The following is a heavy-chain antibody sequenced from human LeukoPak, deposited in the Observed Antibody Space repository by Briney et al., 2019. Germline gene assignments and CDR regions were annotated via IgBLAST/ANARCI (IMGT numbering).Heavy chain of an antibody. J-gene: IGHJ4*02. CDR1: GFTVSSNY. CDR2: IYSGGST. CDR3: ARSHGGTVTPGY. V-gene: IGHV3-53*01. Sequence: GGSLRLSCAASGFTVSSNYMSWVRQAPGKGLEWVSVIYSGGSTYYADSVKGRFTISRDNSKNTLYLQMNSLRAEDTAVYYCARSHGGTVTPGYWGQGTLVTVSS. D-gene: IGHD4-17*01.